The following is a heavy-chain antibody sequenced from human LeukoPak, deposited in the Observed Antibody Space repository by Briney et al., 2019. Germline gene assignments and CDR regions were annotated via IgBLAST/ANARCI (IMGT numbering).Heavy chain of an antibody. CDR2: INAGNGNT. V-gene: IGHV1-3*01. CDR1: GYTFTSYA. Sequence: ASVKVSCKASGYTFTSYAMHWVRQAPGQRLEWMGWINAGNGNTKYSQKFQGRVTITRDTSASTAYMELSSLRSGDTAVYYCARGRMVVAATPDWFDPWGQGTLVTVSS. J-gene: IGHJ5*02. D-gene: IGHD2-15*01. CDR3: ARGRMVVAATPDWFDP.